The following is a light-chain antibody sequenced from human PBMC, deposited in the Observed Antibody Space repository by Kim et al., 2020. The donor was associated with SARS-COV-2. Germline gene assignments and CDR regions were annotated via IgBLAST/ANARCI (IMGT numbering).Light chain of an antibody. V-gene: IGLV3-19*01. CDR1: SLRSFY. Sequence: LGQTVRITCQGDSLRSFYASWYQQKPGQAPVLVIYGKNNRPSGIPDRFSGSSSGNTASLTITGAQAEDEADYYCNSRDSSGNHLVFGGGTQLTVL. J-gene: IGLJ3*02. CDR2: GKN. CDR3: NSRDSSGNHLV.